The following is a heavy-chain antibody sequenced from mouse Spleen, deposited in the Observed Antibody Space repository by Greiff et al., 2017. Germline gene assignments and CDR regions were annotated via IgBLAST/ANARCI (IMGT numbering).Heavy chain of an antibody. Sequence: DVHLVESGGGLVKPGGSLKLSCAASGFTFSSYTMSWVRQTPAKRLEWVATISSGGGNTYYPDSVKGRFTISRDNARNTLYLQMSSLRSEDTAMYYCARPDYSYSPFAYWGQGTLVTVSA. D-gene: IGHD2-12*01. V-gene: IGHV5-9*04. J-gene: IGHJ3*01. CDR1: GFTFSSYT. CDR2: ISSGGGNT. CDR3: ARPDYSYSPFAY.